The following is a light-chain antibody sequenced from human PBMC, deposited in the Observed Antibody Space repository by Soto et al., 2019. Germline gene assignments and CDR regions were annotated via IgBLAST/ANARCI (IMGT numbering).Light chain of an antibody. Sequence: QSVLTQPPSVSGAPGQRVTISCTGTSSNIGAGYDVHWYQHLPGTAPKLLIYGNSNRPSGVPDRFSGSKSGTSASLAITGLQAEDEADYYCQSYDSSLSGNWVFGGGTKLTVL. CDR3: QSYDSSLSGNWV. V-gene: IGLV1-40*01. CDR1: SSNIGAGYD. J-gene: IGLJ3*02. CDR2: GNS.